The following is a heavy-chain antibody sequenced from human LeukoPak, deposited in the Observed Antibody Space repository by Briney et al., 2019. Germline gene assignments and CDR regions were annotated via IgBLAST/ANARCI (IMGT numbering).Heavy chain of an antibody. CDR2: IYTSGST. CDR1: GGSISSGAYY. CDR3: ARDVYDFWGGYYD. J-gene: IGHJ4*02. D-gene: IGHD3-3*01. Sequence: SQTLSLTCTVSGGSISSGAYYYNWIRQPAGKGLEWIGRIYTSGSTNYNPSLKSRLTISVDTSKNQFSLKLSSVTAADTAVYYCARDVYDFWGGYYDWGQGTLVTVSS. V-gene: IGHV4-61*02.